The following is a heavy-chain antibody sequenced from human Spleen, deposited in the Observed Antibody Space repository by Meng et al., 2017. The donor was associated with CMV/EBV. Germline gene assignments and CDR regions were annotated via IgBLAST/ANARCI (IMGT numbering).Heavy chain of an antibody. CDR2: IIPIFGTA. Sequence: KASGGTFSSYAISWVRQAPGQGLEWMGGIIPIFGTANYAQKFQGRVTITTDESTSTAYMELSSLRSEDTAVYYRAREGESGSGSFDYWGQGTLVTVSS. D-gene: IGHD1-26*01. CDR3: AREGESGSGSFDY. J-gene: IGHJ4*02. CDR1: GGTFSSYA. V-gene: IGHV1-69*05.